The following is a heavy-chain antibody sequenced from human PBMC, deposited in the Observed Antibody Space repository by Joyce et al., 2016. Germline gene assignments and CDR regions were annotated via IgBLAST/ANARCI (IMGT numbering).Heavy chain of an antibody. J-gene: IGHJ4*02. Sequence: EVQLAESGGGVVQPGGSLRLSCAASGFTFSKYWMQWVRQAPGKGLVGVSHITSDGRTTTYADSVKGRFTISRDNAKNTLYLQMNSLRAEDTAMYYCVRDNYGVDFWGQGTRVTVSS. CDR3: VRDNYGVDF. D-gene: IGHD4-17*01. CDR2: ITSDGRTT. CDR1: GFTFSKYW. V-gene: IGHV3-74*01.